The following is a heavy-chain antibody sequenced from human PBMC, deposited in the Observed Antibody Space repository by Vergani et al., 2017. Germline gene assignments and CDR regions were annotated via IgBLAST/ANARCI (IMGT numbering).Heavy chain of an antibody. CDR2: INPNNGGT. J-gene: IGHJ6*02. CDR1: GYTFTGYY. D-gene: IGHD2-2*01. Sequence: QVQLVQSGAEVKKPGASVKVSCKASGYTFTGYYIQWVRQAPGQGLEWMGWINPNNGGTNYVQKFQGRVTMTRDTSISTVFMEVSRLRSDDTAMYYCARDHCSGTGFYEDSYHGMDVWGQGP. V-gene: IGHV1-2*02. CDR3: ARDHCSGTGFYEDSYHGMDV.